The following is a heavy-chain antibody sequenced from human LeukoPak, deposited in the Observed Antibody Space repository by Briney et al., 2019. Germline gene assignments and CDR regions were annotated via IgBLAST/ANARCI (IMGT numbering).Heavy chain of an antibody. Sequence: GGSLRLSCAASGFTLSSFAMSWVRQPPGKGLEWVSAISGSGGSTYYADSVKGRFTISRDNSKTTLYLQMNRLSAEDTAVYYCAKVRRAYRSFVGSSFDYWGQGTLVTVSS. CDR1: GFTLSSFA. V-gene: IGHV3-23*01. CDR2: ISGSGGST. J-gene: IGHJ4*02. D-gene: IGHD3-16*01. CDR3: AKVRRAYRSFVGSSFDY.